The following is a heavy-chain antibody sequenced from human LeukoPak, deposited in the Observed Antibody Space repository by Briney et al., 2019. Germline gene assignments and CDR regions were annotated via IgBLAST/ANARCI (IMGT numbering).Heavy chain of an antibody. Sequence: PGGSLRLSCAVSGFNFRDHWMDWVRQAPGKGLEWVGHIKTDGSETYYVDSLKGRFSISRDNTNNALYLQMNGLRVEDTAVYYCAKNNGWFHLAQWGQGTLVTVSS. J-gene: IGHJ4*02. CDR3: AKNNGWFHLAQ. V-gene: IGHV3-7*03. CDR1: GFNFRDHW. CDR2: IKTDGSET. D-gene: IGHD6-19*01.